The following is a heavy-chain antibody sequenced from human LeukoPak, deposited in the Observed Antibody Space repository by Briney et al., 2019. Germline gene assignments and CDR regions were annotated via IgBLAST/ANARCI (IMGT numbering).Heavy chain of an antibody. CDR2: ITISGHTK. V-gene: IGHV3-48*03. Sequence: GGSLRLSCAASGFDLSTHEMNWVRQAPGKGLEWIADITISGHTKNYADAVKGRFTISRDNARTSLYLQMNSLRVEDTGVYYCARGDPHADLWGQGTLVTVSS. CDR3: ARGDPHADL. CDR1: GFDLSTHE. J-gene: IGHJ5*02.